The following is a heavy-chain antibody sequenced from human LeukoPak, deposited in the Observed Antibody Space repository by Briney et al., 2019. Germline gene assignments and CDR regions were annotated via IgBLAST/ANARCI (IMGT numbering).Heavy chain of an antibody. CDR2: IYYSGST. CDR1: GGSISSYY. CDR3: ARNGARYYYGMDV. J-gene: IGHJ6*02. D-gene: IGHD2-8*01. Sequence: SETLSLTCTVSGGSISSYYWSWIRQPPGKGLEWIGYIYYSGSTNYNPSLKSRVTISVDRSKNQFSLKLSSVTAADTAVYYCARNGARYYYGMDVWGQGTTVTVSS. V-gene: IGHV4-59*01.